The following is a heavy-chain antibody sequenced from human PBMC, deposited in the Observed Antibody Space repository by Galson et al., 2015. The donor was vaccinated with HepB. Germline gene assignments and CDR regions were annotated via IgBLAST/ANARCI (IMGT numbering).Heavy chain of an antibody. CDR1: GGTFSSYA. CDR2: FIPNLGIA. J-gene: IGHJ4*02. V-gene: IGHV1-69*04. CDR3: ARGRYYFASGTYKGDIDY. D-gene: IGHD3-10*01. Sequence: CKASGGTFSSYAISWVRQAPGQGLEWMGRFIPNLGIANYAQNFQGRVTITADKSTSTAYMELSSLRSEDTAIYYCARGRYYFASGTYKGDIDYWGQGTLVTVPS.